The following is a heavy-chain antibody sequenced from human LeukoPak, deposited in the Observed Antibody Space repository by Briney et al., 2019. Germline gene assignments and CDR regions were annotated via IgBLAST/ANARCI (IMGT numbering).Heavy chain of an antibody. J-gene: IGHJ4*02. Sequence: ASVKVSFKASGYTFTEYYMHWVRQAPGQGLEWMGWINPNRGATKYAQKFQGRVTMTRDTSISTLYMELSRLRSDDTAVYYCARVRAYSSGWNFGYWGQGTLVTVSS. V-gene: IGHV1-2*02. CDR1: GYTFTEYY. D-gene: IGHD6-19*01. CDR3: ARVRAYSSGWNFGY. CDR2: INPNRGAT.